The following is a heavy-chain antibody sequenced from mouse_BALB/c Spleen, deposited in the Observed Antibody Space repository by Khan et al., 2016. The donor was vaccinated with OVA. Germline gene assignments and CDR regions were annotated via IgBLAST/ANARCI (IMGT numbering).Heavy chain of an antibody. CDR2: INTYTGEP. CDR3: ARTYYRYDRYFDV. D-gene: IGHD2-14*01. V-gene: IGHV9-1*02. Sequence: QIQLVQSGPELKKPGETVKISCKASGFTFTNYGMNWVKQAPGKGLKWMGWINTYTGEPTYADDFKGRFAFSLETSASTAYLQINNLKNEDKATYCCARTYYRYDRYFDVWGAGTTVTVSS. CDR1: GFTFTNYG. J-gene: IGHJ1*01.